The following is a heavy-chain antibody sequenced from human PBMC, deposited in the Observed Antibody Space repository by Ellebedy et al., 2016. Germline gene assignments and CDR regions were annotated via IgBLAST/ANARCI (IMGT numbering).Heavy chain of an antibody. CDR3: ARGDY. Sequence: ASVKVSXXASGYTFTTRDINWVRQATGQGLEWMGWMNPNSGNTGYAQKFQGRVTLTRDTSISTAYMELSSLTSEDTAVYYCARGDYWGQGTLVTVSS. CDR1: GYTFTTRD. J-gene: IGHJ4*02. V-gene: IGHV1-8*01. CDR2: MNPNSGNT.